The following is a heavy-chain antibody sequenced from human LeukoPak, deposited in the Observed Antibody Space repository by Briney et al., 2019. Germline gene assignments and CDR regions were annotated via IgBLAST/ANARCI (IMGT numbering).Heavy chain of an antibody. Sequence: PSETLSLTCTVSGGSISSYYWSWIRQPAGKGLEWIGRIYTSGSTNYNPSLKSRVTISVDTSKNQFSLKLSSVTAADTAVYYCARGVSPHSSGYHWFDPWGQGTLVTVSS. D-gene: IGHD3-22*01. CDR1: GGSISSYY. CDR2: IYTSGST. CDR3: ARGVSPHSSGYHWFDP. V-gene: IGHV4-4*07. J-gene: IGHJ5*02.